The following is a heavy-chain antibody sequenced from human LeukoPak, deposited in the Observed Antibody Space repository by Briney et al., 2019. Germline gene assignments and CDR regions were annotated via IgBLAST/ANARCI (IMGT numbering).Heavy chain of an antibody. CDR1: GGSISSSSYY. V-gene: IGHV4-39*01. J-gene: IGHJ4*02. CDR2: IYYSGST. D-gene: IGHD4-17*01. CDR3: ALSGDRKRTRFDY. Sequence: SETLSLTCTVPGGSISSSSYYWGWIRQPPGKGLEWIGSIYYSGSTYYNPSLKSRVTISVDTSKNQFSLKLSSVTAADTAVYYCALSGDRKRTRFDYWGQGTLVTVSS.